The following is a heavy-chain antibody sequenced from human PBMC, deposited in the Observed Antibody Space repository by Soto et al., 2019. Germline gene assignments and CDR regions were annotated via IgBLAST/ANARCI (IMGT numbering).Heavy chain of an antibody. CDR1: GFTFSSYS. J-gene: IGHJ2*01. CDR3: ARDPATVVTADWYFDL. V-gene: IGHV3-21*01. D-gene: IGHD4-17*01. CDR2: ISSSSSYI. Sequence: EVQLVESGGGLVKPGGSLRLSCAASGFTFSSYSMNWVRHAPGKGLEWVSSISSSSSYIYYADSVKGRFTISRDNAKNSLYLQMNSLRAEDTAVYYCARDPATVVTADWYFDLWGRGTLVTVSS.